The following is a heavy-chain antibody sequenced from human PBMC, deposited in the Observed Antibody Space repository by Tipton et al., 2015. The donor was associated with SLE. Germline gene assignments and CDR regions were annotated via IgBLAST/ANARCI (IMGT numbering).Heavy chain of an antibody. CDR2: ISSDGKTK. J-gene: IGHJ4*02. Sequence: RSLRLSCAASGFIFNNYALHWVRQAPGKGLEWVAVISSDGKTKFYADSVKGRFTISRDNSKNTLYLQMNSLRAEDTAVYYCASEGYCSGGSCLFDYWGQGTLVTVSS. D-gene: IGHD2-15*01. CDR1: GFIFNNYA. CDR3: ASEGYCSGGSCLFDY. V-gene: IGHV3-30*04.